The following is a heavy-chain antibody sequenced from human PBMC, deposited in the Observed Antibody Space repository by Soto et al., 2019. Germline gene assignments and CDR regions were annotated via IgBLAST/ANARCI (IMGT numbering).Heavy chain of an antibody. CDR2: MNPNSGNT. CDR1: GYTFTSYD. Sequence: ASVKVSCKASGYTFTSYDINWVRQATGQGLEWMGWMNPNSGNTGYAQKFQGRVTMTRNTSISTAYMELSSLRSEDTAVYYCARADIVVAEYYFDYWGQGTLVTVSS. J-gene: IGHJ4*02. V-gene: IGHV1-8*01. D-gene: IGHD2-15*01. CDR3: ARADIVVAEYYFDY.